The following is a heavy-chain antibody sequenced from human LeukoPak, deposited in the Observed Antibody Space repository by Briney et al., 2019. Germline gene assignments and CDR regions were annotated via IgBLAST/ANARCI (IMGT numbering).Heavy chain of an antibody. Sequence: GGSLRLSCAASGFTFSSYAMHWVRQAPGKGLEWVAVISYDGSNKYYADSVKGRFTISRDNSKNTLYLQMNSLRAEDTAVYYCARAVGATFYYYYYGMDVWGQGTTVTVSS. CDR3: ARAVGATFYYYYYGMDV. CDR2: ISYDGSNK. V-gene: IGHV3-30-3*01. CDR1: GFTFSSYA. J-gene: IGHJ6*02. D-gene: IGHD1-26*01.